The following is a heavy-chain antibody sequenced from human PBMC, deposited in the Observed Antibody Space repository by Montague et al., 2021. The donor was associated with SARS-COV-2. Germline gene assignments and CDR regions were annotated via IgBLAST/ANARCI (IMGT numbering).Heavy chain of an antibody. D-gene: IGHD3-22*01. V-gene: IGHV4-39*01. CDR2: IYYSGST. J-gene: IGHJ5*02. CDR1: GVSISSSSYY. Sequence: SETLSLTCTVSGVSISSSSYYWGWIRQPPGKGLVWIGCIYYSGSTYYNPSIQIRVTISVDTSKNQFSLKLSSVTATATAVYYCARQEYYYDSSGYGRIDWFDLWGQGTLVTVSS. CDR3: ARQEYYYDSSGYGRIDWFDL.